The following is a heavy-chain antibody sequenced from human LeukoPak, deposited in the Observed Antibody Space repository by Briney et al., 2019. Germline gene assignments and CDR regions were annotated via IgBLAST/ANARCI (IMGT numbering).Heavy chain of an antibody. V-gene: IGHV3-23*01. D-gene: IGHD3-22*01. CDR1: GFTFSSHA. CDR3: ARDHRMIVVVLDY. CDR2: ISNNGRST. Sequence: GGSLRLSCAVSGFTFSSHAMSWVRQAPGKGLEWVSAISNNGRSTYYADSVKGRFTISRDNAKNSLYLQMNSLRAEDTAVYYCARDHRMIVVVLDYWGQGTLVTVSS. J-gene: IGHJ4*02.